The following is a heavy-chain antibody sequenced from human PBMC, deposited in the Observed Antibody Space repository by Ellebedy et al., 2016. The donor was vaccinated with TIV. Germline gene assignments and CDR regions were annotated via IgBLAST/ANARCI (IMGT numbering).Heavy chain of an antibody. CDR3: ARWRVDCYDY. V-gene: IGHV3-7*01. CDR2: IKQDGSEK. Sequence: GGSLRLSXAASGFTFSSYYMNWVRQAPGKGLEWVANIKQDGSEKYYVDSVKGRFTISRDNSKNTLYLQMSSLRAEDTAVYFCARWRVDCYDYWGQGTLVTVSS. CDR1: GFTFSSYY. J-gene: IGHJ4*02.